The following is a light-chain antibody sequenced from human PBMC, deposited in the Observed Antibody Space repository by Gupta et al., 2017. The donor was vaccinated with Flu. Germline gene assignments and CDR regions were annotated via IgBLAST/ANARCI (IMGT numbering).Light chain of an antibody. CDR3: QSYNSDNHWI. J-gene: IGLJ3*02. Sequence: FMLTQPHSVSESPGQTVSISCTRSSGSIASHYVHWYQQRPGSSPITLIDDNTQRPSGVPDRFSGSIDSSSNSASLTISGLRSEDEADYFCQSYNSDNHWIFGGGTKLTVL. CDR2: DNT. V-gene: IGLV6-57*01. CDR1: SGSIASHY.